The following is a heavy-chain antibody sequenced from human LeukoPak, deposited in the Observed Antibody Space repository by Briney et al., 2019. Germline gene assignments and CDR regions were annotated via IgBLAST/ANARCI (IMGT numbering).Heavy chain of an antibody. Sequence: GASVKVSCKASGGTFSSYAISWVRQAPGQGLEWMGRIIPILGIANYAQKFQGRVTITADKSTSTAYMELSSLRSEDTAVYYCARDHAPYSSSWKVPYYYGMDVWGQGTTVTVSS. CDR2: IIPILGIA. CDR1: GGTFSSYA. CDR3: ARDHAPYSSSWKVPYYYGMDV. D-gene: IGHD6-13*01. V-gene: IGHV1-69*04. J-gene: IGHJ6*02.